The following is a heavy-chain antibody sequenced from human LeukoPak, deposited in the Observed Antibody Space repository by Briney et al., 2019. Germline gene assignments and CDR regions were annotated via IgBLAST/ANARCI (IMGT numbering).Heavy chain of an antibody. CDR3: ARGEDIVVVVAAPRTP. CDR1: GDSVSSNSAA. Sequence: SQTLSLTCAISGDSVSSNSAAWNWIRQSPSRGLEWLGRTYYRSKWYNDYAVSVKSRITINPDTSKNQFSLQLNSVTPEDTAVYYCARGEDIVVVVAAPRTPWGQGTLVTVSS. J-gene: IGHJ5*02. D-gene: IGHD2-15*01. CDR2: TYYRSKWYN. V-gene: IGHV6-1*01.